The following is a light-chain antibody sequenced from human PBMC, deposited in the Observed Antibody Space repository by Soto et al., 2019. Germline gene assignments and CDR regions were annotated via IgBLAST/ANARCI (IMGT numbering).Light chain of an antibody. J-gene: IGKJ1*01. CDR3: QQYYNCPGT. V-gene: IGKV1-39*01. Sequence: IQMTQSPSSLSVSLGEKVTINCGASQNIASYFNWYQQKPWRAPNLLIHAASTMQTGIPSRFSGSGSGTDFTLTITSLQAEDFATYYCQQYYNCPGTFGQGTKVDI. CDR2: AAS. CDR1: QNIASY.